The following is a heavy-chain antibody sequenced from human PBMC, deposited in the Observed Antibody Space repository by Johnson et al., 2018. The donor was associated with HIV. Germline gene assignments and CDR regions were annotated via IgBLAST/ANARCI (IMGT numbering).Heavy chain of an antibody. V-gene: IGHV3-30*04. Sequence: QVQLVESGGGVVQPGRSLRLSCAASGFTFSSYAMHWVRQAPGKGLEWVAVISYDGSNKYYADSVKGRFTISRDNSKNTLYLQMNSLRAEDTAGYYCAKDGAAYSGSYDAFDIWGQGTMVTVSS. CDR2: ISYDGSNK. D-gene: IGHD1-26*01. CDR3: AKDGAAYSGSYDAFDI. CDR1: GFTFSSYA. J-gene: IGHJ3*02.